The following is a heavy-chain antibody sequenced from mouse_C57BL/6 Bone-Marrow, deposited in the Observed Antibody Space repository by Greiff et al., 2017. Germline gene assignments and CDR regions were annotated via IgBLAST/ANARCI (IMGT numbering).Heavy chain of an antibody. Sequence: QVQLQQSGAELAKPGASVKLSCKASGYNFTSYWMHWVKQRPGQGLEWIGYINPSSGYTKYNQKFKDKATMTADKSSSTAYMQLSSLTYEDSSVYYCARGNSNYNYWGQGTLVTVSA. D-gene: IGHD2-5*01. CDR3: ARGNSNYNY. CDR2: INPSSGYT. V-gene: IGHV1-7*01. J-gene: IGHJ3*01. CDR1: GYNFTSYW.